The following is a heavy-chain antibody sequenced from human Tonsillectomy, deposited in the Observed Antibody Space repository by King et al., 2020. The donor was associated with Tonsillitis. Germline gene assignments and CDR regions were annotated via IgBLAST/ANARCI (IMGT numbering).Heavy chain of an antibody. CDR3: ARYEGDGYYLDAFDI. J-gene: IGHJ3*02. V-gene: IGHV3-7*03. D-gene: IGHD5-24*01. CDR1: GFTFSSYW. Sequence: VQLVESGGGLVQPGGSLRLSCAASGFTFSSYWMSGVRQAPGKGLEWVANIKQDGSEKYYVDSVKGRFNISRDNAKNSLYLQMNSLRADDTAVYYCARYEGDGYYLDAFDIWGQGTMVTVSS. CDR2: IKQDGSEK.